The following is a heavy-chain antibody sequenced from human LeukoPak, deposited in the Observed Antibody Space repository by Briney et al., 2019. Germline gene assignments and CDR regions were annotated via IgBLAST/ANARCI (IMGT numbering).Heavy chain of an antibody. V-gene: IGHV3-30*18. Sequence: GRSLRLSCAASGFTFSSYGMHWVRQAPGKGLEWVAVISYDGSNKYYADSVKGRFTISRDNSKNTLYLQMNSLRAEDTAVYYCAKSSGIQLWLHFDYWGQGTPVTVSS. CDR2: ISYDGSNK. CDR3: AKSSGIQLWLHFDY. CDR1: GFTFSSYG. J-gene: IGHJ4*02. D-gene: IGHD5-18*01.